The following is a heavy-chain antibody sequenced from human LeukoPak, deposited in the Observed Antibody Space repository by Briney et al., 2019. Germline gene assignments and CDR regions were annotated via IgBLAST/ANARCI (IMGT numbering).Heavy chain of an antibody. D-gene: IGHD6-13*01. CDR1: GFTFSSYA. CDR2: ISGSGGST. Sequence: GGSLRLSCAASGFTFSSYAMSWVRQAPGKGLEWVSAISGSGGSTYYADSVKGRFTISRDNSKNTLYLQMNSLRAEDTAVYYCARVLFSGRQQQLARGPYNWFDPWGQGTLVTVSS. V-gene: IGHV3-23*01. CDR3: ARVLFSGRQQQLARGPYNWFDP. J-gene: IGHJ5*02.